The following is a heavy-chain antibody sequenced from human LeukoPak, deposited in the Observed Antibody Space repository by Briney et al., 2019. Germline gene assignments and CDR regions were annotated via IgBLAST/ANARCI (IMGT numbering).Heavy chain of an antibody. V-gene: IGHV3-23*01. D-gene: IGHD2-2*01. CDR3: AKGRYCSSTSCRYPYGISFDY. J-gene: IGHJ4*02. Sequence: PGGSLRLSCAASGFTFSSYAMSWVRQAPGKGLEWVSAISGSGGSTYYADSVKGRFTISRDNSKNTLYLQMNSLRAEDTAVYYCAKGRYCSSTSCRYPYGISFDYWGQGTLVTVSS. CDR1: GFTFSSYA. CDR2: ISGSGGST.